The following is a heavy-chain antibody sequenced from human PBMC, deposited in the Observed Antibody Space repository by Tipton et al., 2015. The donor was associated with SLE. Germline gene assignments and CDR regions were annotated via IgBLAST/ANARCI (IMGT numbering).Heavy chain of an antibody. CDR1: GGSFSGYY. CDR2: INHSGST. CDR3: ARGRDIVVVVAATQKLDWFDP. D-gene: IGHD2-15*01. Sequence: TLSLTCAVYGGSFSGYYWSWIRQPPGKGLEWIGEINHSGSTNYNPSLKSRVTISVDTSKNQFPLKLSSVTAADTAVYYCARGRDIVVVVAATQKLDWFDPWGQGTLVTVSS. J-gene: IGHJ5*02. V-gene: IGHV4-34*01.